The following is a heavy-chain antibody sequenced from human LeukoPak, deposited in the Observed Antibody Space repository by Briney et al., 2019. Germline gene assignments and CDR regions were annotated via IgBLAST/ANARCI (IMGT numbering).Heavy chain of an antibody. Sequence: SETLSPTCTVSGGSISNYYWSWIRQPPGKGLEWIGYIYSSGSTNYNPSLKSRVTISVDTSKNQFSLKLTSVTAADTAVYYCARLGPRVALINFYYYNMDVWGKGTTVTVSS. CDR2: IYSSGST. CDR1: GGSISNYY. V-gene: IGHV4-59*08. J-gene: IGHJ6*03. CDR3: ARLGPRVALINFYYYNMDV. D-gene: IGHD2-15*01.